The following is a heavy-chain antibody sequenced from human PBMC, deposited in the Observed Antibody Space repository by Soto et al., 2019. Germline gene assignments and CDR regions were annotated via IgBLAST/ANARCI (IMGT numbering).Heavy chain of an antibody. CDR2: IYYSGST. J-gene: IGHJ4*02. CDR3: VVQQKLPWVNY. V-gene: IGHV4-30-4*01. D-gene: IGHD6-13*01. Sequence: SETLSLTCTVSGGSISSGDYYWSWIRQPPGKGLEWIGYIYYSGSTYYNPSLKSRVTISVDTSKNQFSLKLSCVTAADTAMYCCVVQQKLPWVNYWGQGTLVTVSS. CDR1: GGSISSGDYY.